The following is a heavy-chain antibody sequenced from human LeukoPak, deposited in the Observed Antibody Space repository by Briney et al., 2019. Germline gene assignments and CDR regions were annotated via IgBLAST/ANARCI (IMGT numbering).Heavy chain of an antibody. D-gene: IGHD6-6*01. Sequence: SETLSLTCTVSGYSISSGYYWGWIRQPPGKGLEWIVNTYHTGSTYYNPSLKSRVTISVDTSKNQFSLKLSSVTAADTAVYYYVRSSSSIFDYWGQGTLVTVSS. CDR1: GYSISSGYY. CDR2: TYHTGST. J-gene: IGHJ4*02. CDR3: VRSSSSIFDY. V-gene: IGHV4-38-2*02.